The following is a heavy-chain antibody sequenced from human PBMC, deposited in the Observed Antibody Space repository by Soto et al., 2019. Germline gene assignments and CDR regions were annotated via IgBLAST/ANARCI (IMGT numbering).Heavy chain of an antibody. D-gene: IGHD5-12*01. CDR2: IKQDGSEK. CDR1: GFTLSSYC. Sequence: GGSLRLSCAASGFTLSSYCMSWVRQAPGKGLEWVANIKQDGSEKYYVDSVKGRFTISRDNAKNSLYLQMDSLRAEDTAVYYCARYSGYSGYDPNYYYYYMDVWGKGTTVTVSS. CDR3: ARYSGYSGYDPNYYYYYMDV. J-gene: IGHJ6*03. V-gene: IGHV3-7*01.